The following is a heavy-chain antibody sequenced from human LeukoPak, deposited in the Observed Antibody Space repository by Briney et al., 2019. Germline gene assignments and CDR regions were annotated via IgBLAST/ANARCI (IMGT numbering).Heavy chain of an antibody. CDR3: ARMELNGMDV. J-gene: IGHJ6*02. CDR1: GFTFSSYA. Sequence: GGSLRLSCAASGFTFSSYAMHWVRQAPCKGLEWVAVISYDGSNKYYADSVKGRFTISRDNSKNTLYLQMNSLRAEDTAVYYCARMELNGMDVWGQGTTVTVSS. D-gene: IGHD1-26*01. V-gene: IGHV3-30-3*01. CDR2: ISYDGSNK.